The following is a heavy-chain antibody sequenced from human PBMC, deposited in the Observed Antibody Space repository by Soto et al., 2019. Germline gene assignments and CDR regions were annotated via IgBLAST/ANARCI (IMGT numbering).Heavy chain of an antibody. CDR2: LHSGGDT. Sequence: EVQLVESGGRLVQPGGSLRLSCVASGIPVSSNYMTWVRQAPGKWLEWVSVLHSGGDTYYANSVKGRFTISRHDSTNTLFLQMNSLTAEDTAVYYCARDGPYYYASRMDVWGQGTTVTVSS. CDR1: GIPVSSNY. V-gene: IGHV3-53*04. D-gene: IGHD3-10*01. J-gene: IGHJ6*02. CDR3: ARDGPYYYASRMDV.